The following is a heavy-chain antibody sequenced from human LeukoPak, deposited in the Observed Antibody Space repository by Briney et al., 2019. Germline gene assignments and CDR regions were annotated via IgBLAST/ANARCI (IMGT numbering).Heavy chain of an antibody. V-gene: IGHV1-18*04. CDR1: GYTFTGYY. CDR2: ISAYNGNT. CDR3: AREKYQLLSR. J-gene: IGHJ4*02. D-gene: IGHD2-2*01. Sequence: ASVKVSCKASGYTFTGYYMHWVRQAPGQGLEWMGWISAYNGNTNYAQKLQGRVTMTTDTSTSTAYMELRSLRSDDTAVYYCAREKYQLLSRWGQGTLVTVSS.